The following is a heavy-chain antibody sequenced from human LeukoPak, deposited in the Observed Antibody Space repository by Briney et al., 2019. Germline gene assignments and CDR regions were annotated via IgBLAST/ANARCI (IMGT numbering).Heavy chain of an antibody. Sequence: GGSLRLSCAASGFTFSSYGMSWVRQAPGKGLDWVSAISGTGGSTYYADSVKGRFTISRDNSKNTLYLQMNSLRAEDTAVYYCAKDRHCSSISCYRGYFDYWGQGTLVTVSS. CDR1: GFTFSSYG. CDR2: ISGTGGST. J-gene: IGHJ4*02. D-gene: IGHD2-2*01. V-gene: IGHV3-23*01. CDR3: AKDRHCSSISCYRGYFDY.